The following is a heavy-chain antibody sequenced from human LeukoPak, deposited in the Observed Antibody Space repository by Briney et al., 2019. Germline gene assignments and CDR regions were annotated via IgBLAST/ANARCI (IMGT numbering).Heavy chain of an antibody. CDR1: GGTFSSYS. CDR2: IIPIFGTP. D-gene: IGHD2-2*01. CDR3: ARGIVVVPAAPTLAWFDP. V-gene: IGHV1-69*05. Sequence: GASVKVSCKASGGTFSSYSINWLRQPPGQGREGMGGIIPIFGTPNYAQKFQGRVTITTDESTTTAYMELSSLRSEDTAVYYCARGIVVVPAAPTLAWFDPWGQGTLVTVSS. J-gene: IGHJ5*02.